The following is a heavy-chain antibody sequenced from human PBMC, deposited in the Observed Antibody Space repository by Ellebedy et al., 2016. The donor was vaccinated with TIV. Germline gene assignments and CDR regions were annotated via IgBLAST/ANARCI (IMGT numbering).Heavy chain of an antibody. Sequence: SETLSLXCAVYGGSFSGYYWSWIRQPPGKGLEWIGEINHSGSTNYNPSLKSRVTISVDTSKNQFSLKLSSVTAADTAVYYCARGYRSDSSSSFPFDYWGQGTLVTVSS. V-gene: IGHV4-34*01. CDR1: GGSFSGYY. CDR2: INHSGST. J-gene: IGHJ4*02. D-gene: IGHD6-6*01. CDR3: ARGYRSDSSSSFPFDY.